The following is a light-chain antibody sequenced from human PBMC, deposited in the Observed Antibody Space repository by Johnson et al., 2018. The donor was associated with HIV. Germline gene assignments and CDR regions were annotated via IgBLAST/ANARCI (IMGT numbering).Light chain of an antibody. J-gene: IGLJ1*01. CDR1: SSNIGNNY. CDR2: ENN. Sequence: SVLTQPPSVSAAPGQKVTISCSGSSSNIGNNYVSWYQQLPGTAPKLLIYENNRRPSGIPDRFSGSKSDTSATLGITGLQTGDEADYYCGTWDSSLSAGVFGTRTKVTVL. V-gene: IGLV1-51*02. CDR3: GTWDSSLSAGV.